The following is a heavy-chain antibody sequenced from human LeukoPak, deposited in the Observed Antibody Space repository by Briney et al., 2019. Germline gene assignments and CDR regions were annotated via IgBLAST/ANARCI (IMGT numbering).Heavy chain of an antibody. V-gene: IGHV1-69*04. Sequence: ASVKVSCKASGGTFSSYTISWVRQAPGQGLEWMGRIIPILGIANYAQKFQGRVTITADKSTSTAYMELSSLRSEGTAVYYCARDAGRSTFGGVIVPPYFDYWGQGTLVTVSS. CDR1: GGTFSSYT. CDR2: IIPILGIA. D-gene: IGHD3-16*02. J-gene: IGHJ4*02. CDR3: ARDAGRSTFGGVIVPPYFDY.